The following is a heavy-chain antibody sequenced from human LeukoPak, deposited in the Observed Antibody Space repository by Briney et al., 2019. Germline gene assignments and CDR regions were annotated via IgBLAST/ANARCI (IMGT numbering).Heavy chain of an antibody. CDR1: GFTFSSYG. CDR2: IRYDGSNK. D-gene: IGHD3-10*01. Sequence: GGSLRLSCAASGFTFSSYGMHWVRQAPGKGLEWVAFIRYDGSNKYYADSVKGRFTISRDNSKNTLYLQMNSLRAEDTAVYYCAKARNYGSGSEYYFDYWGQGTLVTVSS. CDR3: AKARNYGSGSEYYFDY. V-gene: IGHV3-30*02. J-gene: IGHJ4*02.